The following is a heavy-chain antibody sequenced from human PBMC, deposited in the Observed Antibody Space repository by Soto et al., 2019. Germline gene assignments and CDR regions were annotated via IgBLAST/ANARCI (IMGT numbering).Heavy chain of an antibody. CDR3: ARGSSIAVLYYGMDV. CDR2: NYYSGIT. J-gene: IGHJ6*02. CDR1: GGSISSGGYY. Sequence: QVQLQESGPGLVKPSQTLSLTCTVSGGSISSGGYYWTWIRQHLGKGLEWIGYNYYSGITYYNPSLKSRVTISLDTSKNQFSLKLSSVTAADTAVYYCARGSSIAVLYYGMDVWGQGTTVTVSS. D-gene: IGHD6-6*01. V-gene: IGHV4-31*03.